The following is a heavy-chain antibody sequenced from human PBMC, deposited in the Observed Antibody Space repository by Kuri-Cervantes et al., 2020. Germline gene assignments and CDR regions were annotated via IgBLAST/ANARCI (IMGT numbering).Heavy chain of an antibody. CDR3: ARFDAVVDTAGYFDC. CDR1: GGSFSSGGYY. CDR2: IYYSRST. Sequence: SETLSLTCTVSGGSFSSGGYYWIWIRQHPGKGLEWFVYIYYSRSTYYNPALKSRVTISVDTTNTQFSLKLSSVTAATTAVYYCARFDAVVDTAGYFDCWGQGTMVTVSS. D-gene: IGHD5-18*01. V-gene: IGHV4-31*03. J-gene: IGHJ4*02.